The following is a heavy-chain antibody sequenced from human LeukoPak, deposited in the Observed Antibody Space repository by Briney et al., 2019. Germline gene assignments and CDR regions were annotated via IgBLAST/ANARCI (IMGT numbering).Heavy chain of an antibody. J-gene: IGHJ4*02. CDR2: LNPNSGGT. CDR1: GYTFTDYS. Sequence: SVKVSCKASGYTFTDYSMHWVRQAPGQGLEWMGWLNPNSGGTNYAQKFQGRVTMTRDTSISTSYMELRRLRSDDTAVYYCARDLVGGPAALYADSWGQGTVVTVSS. V-gene: IGHV1-2*02. CDR3: ARDLVGGPAALYADS. D-gene: IGHD2-2*01.